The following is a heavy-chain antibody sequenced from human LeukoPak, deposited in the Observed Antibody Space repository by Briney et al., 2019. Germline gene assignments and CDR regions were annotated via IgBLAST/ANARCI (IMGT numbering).Heavy chain of an antibody. CDR2: IKSKTDGGTT. CDR1: EFTFSAYW. J-gene: IGHJ4*02. V-gene: IGHV3-15*01. Sequence: GGSLRLSCAASEFTFSAYWVHWVRQAPGKGLEWVGRIKSKTDGGTTDYAAPVKGRFTISRDDSKNTLYLQMNSLKTEDTAVYYCTTDPSSIAARPVDYWGQGTLVTVSS. CDR3: TTDPSSIAARPVDY. D-gene: IGHD6-6*01.